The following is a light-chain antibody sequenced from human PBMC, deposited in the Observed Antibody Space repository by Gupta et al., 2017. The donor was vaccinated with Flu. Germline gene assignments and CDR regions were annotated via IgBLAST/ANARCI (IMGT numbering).Light chain of an antibody. Sequence: EIVMTQSPATLSVSPGERVTLSCRASQSVTTNLAWYQQKPGQAPRLLIHGASSRATGIPASFRCSGSGTEFTLTINGLQAEDFAVYYCQQYNSRPGYSFGQGTRLEIK. V-gene: IGKV3-15*01. CDR2: GAS. CDR3: QQYNSRPGYS. CDR1: QSVTTN. J-gene: IGKJ2*03.